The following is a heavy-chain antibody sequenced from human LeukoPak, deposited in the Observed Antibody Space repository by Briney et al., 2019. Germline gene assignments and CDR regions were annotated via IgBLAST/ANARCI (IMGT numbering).Heavy chain of an antibody. V-gene: IGHV4-39*01. J-gene: IGHJ6*02. Sequence: SETLSLTCTVSGGSLSSSIYYWGWVRQPPGKGLEWIGSIYNSASTYYNPPLKSRVTISVDTSKNQFSLKLNSVTAADTAVYHCARRSRRDQLWHGMDVWGQGTTVTVSS. CDR1: GGSLSSSIYY. CDR3: ARRSRRDQLWHGMDV. D-gene: IGHD5-18*01. CDR2: IYNSAST.